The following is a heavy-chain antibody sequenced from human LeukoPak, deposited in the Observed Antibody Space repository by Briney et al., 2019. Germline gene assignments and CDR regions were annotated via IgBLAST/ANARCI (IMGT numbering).Heavy chain of an antibody. CDR3: AKSSYYDSSGYYREYYFDY. J-gene: IGHJ4*02. Sequence: GGSLRLSCAASGFTFSSYAMSWVRQAPGKGLEWVSSVSGSGGSTYYADSVKGRFTISRDNSKSTQFLQMNSLRAEDTAVYYCAKSSYYDSSGYYREYYFDYWGQGTLVTVSS. CDR2: VSGSGGST. V-gene: IGHV3-23*01. CDR1: GFTFSSYA. D-gene: IGHD3-22*01.